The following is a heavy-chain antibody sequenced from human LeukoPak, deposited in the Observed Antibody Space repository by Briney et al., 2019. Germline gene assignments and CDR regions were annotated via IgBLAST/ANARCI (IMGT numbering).Heavy chain of an antibody. CDR2: IIPIFGTA. CDR1: GGTFSSYA. Sequence: ASVKVSCKASGGTFSSYAISWVRQAPGQGLEWMGGIIPIFGTANYARKFQGRVTITADESTSTAYMELSSLRSEDTAVYYCASALDCSSTSCSGRVAFDIWGQGTMVTVSS. J-gene: IGHJ3*02. V-gene: IGHV1-69*13. D-gene: IGHD2-2*01. CDR3: ASALDCSSTSCSGRVAFDI.